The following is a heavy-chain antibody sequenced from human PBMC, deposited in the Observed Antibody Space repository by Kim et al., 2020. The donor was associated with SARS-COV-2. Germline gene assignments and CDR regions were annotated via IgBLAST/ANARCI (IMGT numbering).Heavy chain of an antibody. V-gene: IGHV4-39*01. CDR1: GGSISSSSYY. Sequence: SETLSLTCTVSGGSISSSSYYWGWIRQPPGKGLEWIGSIYYSGSTYYNPSLKSRVTISVDTSKNQFSLKLSSVTAADTAVYYCARQSRGVILFDYWGQGTVVTVSS. CDR2: IYYSGST. J-gene: IGHJ4*02. D-gene: IGHD3-10*01. CDR3: ARQSRGVILFDY.